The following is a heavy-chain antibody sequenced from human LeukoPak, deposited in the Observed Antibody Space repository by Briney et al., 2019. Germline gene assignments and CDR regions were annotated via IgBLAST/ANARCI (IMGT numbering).Heavy chain of an antibody. V-gene: IGHV3-48*03. Sequence: PGGSLRLSCLASGFTFSTFEMNWVRQAPGKGLEWVSLITGSGSSIYYADSVKGRFTTSRDNAKNSLYLHMSSLRAEDMAVYYCARMGYDGLWDSPEIPLDYWGQGTLVTVSS. CDR2: ITGSGSSI. CDR3: ARMGYDGLWDSPEIPLDY. J-gene: IGHJ4*02. CDR1: GFTFSTFE. D-gene: IGHD3-16*01.